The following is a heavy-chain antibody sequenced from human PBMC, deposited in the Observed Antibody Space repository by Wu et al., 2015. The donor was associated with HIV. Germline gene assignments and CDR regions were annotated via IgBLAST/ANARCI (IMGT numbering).Heavy chain of an antibody. D-gene: IGHD5-12*01. V-gene: IGHV4-61*01. CDR1: GTSVSSDYY. CDR3: ARENVDVVASIFDY. Sequence: QVQLQESGPGLVKPSETLSLTCVVSGTSVSSDYYWSWIRQPPGKGLEWIGYIHYSGSTKYNPSLKSRVTISVDTSKNQFSLKINSVTAADTAVYYCARENVDVVASIFDYWGQGTLVTVSS. J-gene: IGHJ4*02. CDR2: IHYSGST.